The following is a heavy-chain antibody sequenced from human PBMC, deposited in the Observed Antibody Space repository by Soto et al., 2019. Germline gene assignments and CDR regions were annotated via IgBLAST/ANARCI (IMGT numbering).Heavy chain of an antibody. CDR2: IKSKTDGGTT. CDR3: TTDPLTDCCYGDDAFYYYGMDV. J-gene: IGHJ6*02. V-gene: IGHV3-15*07. D-gene: IGHD4-17*01. Sequence: EVQLVESGGGLVKPGGSLRLSCAASGFTFSNAWMNWVRQAPGKGLEWVGRIKSKTDGGTTDYAAPVKGRFTISRDDSKSTLYLQINSLKTEDTAVYYCTTDPLTDCCYGDDAFYYYGMDVWGQGTTVIVSS. CDR1: GFTFSNAW.